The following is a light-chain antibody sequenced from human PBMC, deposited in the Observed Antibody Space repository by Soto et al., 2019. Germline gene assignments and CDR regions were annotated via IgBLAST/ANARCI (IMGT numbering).Light chain of an antibody. V-gene: IGKV3-15*01. CDR2: GAS. J-gene: IGKJ4*01. CDR3: QQYDTCPLT. Sequence: EIVMTQSPATLSVSPGERATLSCRASQSVGSKLAWYQQKPGQAPRLLIYGASTRATGIPARFSGSGSGTEFTLTISSLQSEDFEVYFCQQYDTCPLTFGGGAKVEIK. CDR1: QSVGSK.